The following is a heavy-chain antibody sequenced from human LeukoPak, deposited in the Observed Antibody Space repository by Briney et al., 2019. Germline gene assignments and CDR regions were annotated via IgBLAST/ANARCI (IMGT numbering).Heavy chain of an antibody. Sequence: GGSLRLSCAASGFTFDDYAMHWVRQAPGKGLEWVSGISWNSGSIGYADSVKGRFTISRDNAKNSLYLQMNSLRADDTALYYCAKDRAYSSSHFDYWGQGTLVTVSS. J-gene: IGHJ4*02. V-gene: IGHV3-9*01. CDR1: GFTFDDYA. D-gene: IGHD6-13*01. CDR2: ISWNSGSI. CDR3: AKDRAYSSSHFDY.